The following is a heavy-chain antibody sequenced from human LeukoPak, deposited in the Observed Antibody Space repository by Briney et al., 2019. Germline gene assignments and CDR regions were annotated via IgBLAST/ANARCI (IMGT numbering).Heavy chain of an antibody. CDR3: AHRGLTGDFDY. J-gene: IGHJ4*02. CDR1: GYSFTSFW. V-gene: IGHV5-51*01. Sequence: GESLKISCKGSGYSFTSFWIGWVRQMPGKGLEWMGIIYPGDSNTRYSPSFQGEVTISADKSISTAYLQWSSLEASDTAMYYCAHRGLTGDFDYWGQGTLVTVSS. CDR2: IYPGDSNT. D-gene: IGHD3-10*01.